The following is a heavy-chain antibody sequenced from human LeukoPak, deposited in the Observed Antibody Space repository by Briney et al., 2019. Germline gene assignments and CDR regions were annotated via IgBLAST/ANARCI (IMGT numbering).Heavy chain of an antibody. V-gene: IGHV3-48*03. CDR3: ATPLGDFWSGYRARTDY. Sequence: PGGSLRLSCAASKFTFSSYEMNWVRQAPGKGLEWVSYISSSGSSIYYADSVKGRFTISRDNAKNSLYLQMNSLRAEDTAVYYCATPLGDFWSGYRARTDYWSQGTLVTVSS. J-gene: IGHJ4*02. D-gene: IGHD3-3*01. CDR1: KFTFSSYE. CDR2: ISSSGSSI.